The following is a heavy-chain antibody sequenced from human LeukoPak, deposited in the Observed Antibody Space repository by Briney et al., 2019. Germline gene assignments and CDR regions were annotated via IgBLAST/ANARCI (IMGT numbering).Heavy chain of an antibody. Sequence: SETLSLTCAVYGGSFSDYYWSWIRRPPGKGLEWIGEINHSGSSNYNPSLKSRVTISVDTSMNRFSLKLSSVTAADTAVYYCARGEGGSSFRSFYYFDYWGQGTLVTVSS. V-gene: IGHV4-34*01. J-gene: IGHJ4*02. D-gene: IGHD3-10*01. CDR2: INHSGSS. CDR3: ARGEGGSSFRSFYYFDY. CDR1: GGSFSDYY.